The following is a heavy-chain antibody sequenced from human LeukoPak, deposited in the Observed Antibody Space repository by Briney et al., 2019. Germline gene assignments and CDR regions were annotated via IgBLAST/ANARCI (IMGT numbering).Heavy chain of an antibody. D-gene: IGHD3-22*01. V-gene: IGHV3-30*03. CDR2: ISYDGSNK. CDR1: GFTFSSYG. J-gene: IGHJ4*02. Sequence: PGGSLRLSCAASGFTFSSYGMHWVRQAPGKGLEWVAVISYDGSNKYYADSVKGRFTISRDNSKNTLYLQMNSLRAEDTAVYYCARDSSGYWDWGQGTLVTVSS. CDR3: ARDSSGYWD.